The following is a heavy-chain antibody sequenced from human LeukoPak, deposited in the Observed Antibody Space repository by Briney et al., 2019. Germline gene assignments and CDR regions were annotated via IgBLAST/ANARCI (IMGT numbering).Heavy chain of an antibody. CDR2: ISAYNGKT. Sequence: ASVKVSCKASGYTFTNYGISWMRQAPGQGLEWMGWISAYNGKTNYAQKLQGRVTMTTDTSTSTAYMELRSLRSDDTAVYYCARIGDSSSWYWFDPWGQGTLVTVSS. D-gene: IGHD6-13*01. J-gene: IGHJ5*02. CDR1: GYTFTNYG. V-gene: IGHV1-18*01. CDR3: ARIGDSSSWYWFDP.